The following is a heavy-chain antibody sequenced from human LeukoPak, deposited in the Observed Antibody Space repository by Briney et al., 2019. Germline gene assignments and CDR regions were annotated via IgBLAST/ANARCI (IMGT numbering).Heavy chain of an antibody. D-gene: IGHD3-10*01. CDR2: INAGNGNT. Sequence: ASVKVSCKASGYTFTRYTMHWVRQAPGQRLEWMGWINAGNGNTKYSQKFQGRVTITRDTSASTAYMELSSLRSEDTAVYSCARGGGSSWFDSWGQGTLVTVSS. CDR3: ARGGGSSWFDS. CDR1: GYTFTRYT. J-gene: IGHJ5*01. V-gene: IGHV1-3*01.